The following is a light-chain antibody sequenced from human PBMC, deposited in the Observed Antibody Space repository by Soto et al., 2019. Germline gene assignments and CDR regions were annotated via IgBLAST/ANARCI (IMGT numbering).Light chain of an antibody. V-gene: IGKV3-15*01. CDR3: QQYSNWWA. CDR1: QSIGGS. J-gene: IGKJ1*01. CDR2: GAS. Sequence: EIVMTQSPATLSVSPGERATLSCRASQSIGGSLAWYQQKPGQAPSLLIYGASNRATGVPARFSGSGSGTDFTLTISSLQSEDFAVYYCQQYSNWWAFGQGTKVEIQ.